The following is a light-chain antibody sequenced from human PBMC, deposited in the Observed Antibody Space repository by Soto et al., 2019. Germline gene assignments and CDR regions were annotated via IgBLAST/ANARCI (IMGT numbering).Light chain of an antibody. CDR3: QQYNTYSA. V-gene: IGKV3-20*01. CDR1: QSVSSSY. J-gene: IGKJ1*01. CDR2: DAS. Sequence: DIGLTQAPVTLSLSPGERATLSCGASQSVSSSYLAWYQQKPGQAPRLLIYDASSRATGIPDRFSGSGSGTEFTLTISSLQPDDFATYYCQQYNTYSAFGQGAMVDI.